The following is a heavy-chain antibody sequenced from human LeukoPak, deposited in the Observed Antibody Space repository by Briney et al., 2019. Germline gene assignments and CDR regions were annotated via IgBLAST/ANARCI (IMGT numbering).Heavy chain of an antibody. D-gene: IGHD1-1*01. CDR2: ISYDGSNK. CDR3: AKDSPPGGS. J-gene: IGHJ4*02. Sequence: PGGPLRLSCAASGFTFSSYGMHWVRQAPGKGLEWVAVISYDGSNKYYADSVKGRFTISRDNSKNTLYLQMNSLRAEDTAVYYCAKDSPPGGSWGQGTLVTVSS. CDR1: GFTFSSYG. V-gene: IGHV3-30*18.